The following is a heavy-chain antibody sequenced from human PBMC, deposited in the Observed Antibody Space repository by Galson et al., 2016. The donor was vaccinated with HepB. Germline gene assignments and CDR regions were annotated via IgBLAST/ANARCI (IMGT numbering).Heavy chain of an antibody. CDR3: ARSQNGVYGYLDF. Sequence: SLRLSCAASGFTFATSTIHWVRQAPGRGLEWVAVITYDERTTYYADFVKGRFTVSRDNSENTLYLQMHGLRIEDTAVYYCARSQNGVYGYLDFWGQGTLVSVSS. CDR1: GFTFATST. D-gene: IGHD2-8*01. V-gene: IGHV3-30*04. CDR2: ITYDERTT. J-gene: IGHJ4*02.